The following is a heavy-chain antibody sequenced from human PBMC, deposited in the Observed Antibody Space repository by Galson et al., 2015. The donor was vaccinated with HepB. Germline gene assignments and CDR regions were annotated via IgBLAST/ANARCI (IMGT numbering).Heavy chain of an antibody. CDR1: GFTFNNYV. D-gene: IGHD3-9*01. CDR2: IWYDGSDN. CDR3: ARDRVHYFDWIAEHPCYYYHAMDV. Sequence: SLRLSCAASGFTFNNYVMYWVRQAPGKELEWVAVIWYDGSDNYFADSVKGRFTISRDNSKNTLYLQMNSLRAEDTAVYYCARDRVHYFDWIAEHPCYYYHAMDVWGQGTTVTVSS. J-gene: IGHJ6*02. V-gene: IGHV3-33*01.